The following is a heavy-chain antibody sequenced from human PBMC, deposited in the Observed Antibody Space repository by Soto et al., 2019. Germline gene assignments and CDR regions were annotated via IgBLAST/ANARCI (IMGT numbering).Heavy chain of an antibody. Sequence: GSLRLSCAASGFTFSSYGMHWVRQAPGKGLEWVAVISYDGSNKYYADSVKGRFTISRDNSKNTLYLQMNSLRAEDTAVYYCAKTSRFQKLYYFDYWGQGTLVTVSS. D-gene: IGHD2-15*01. CDR3: AKTSRFQKLYYFDY. CDR1: GFTFSSYG. J-gene: IGHJ4*02. CDR2: ISYDGSNK. V-gene: IGHV3-30*18.